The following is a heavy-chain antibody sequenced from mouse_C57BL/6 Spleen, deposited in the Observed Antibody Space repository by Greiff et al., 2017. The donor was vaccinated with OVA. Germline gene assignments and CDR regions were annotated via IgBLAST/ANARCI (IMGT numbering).Heavy chain of an antibody. CDR2: IDPSDSYT. J-gene: IGHJ2*01. CDR1: GYTFTSYW. D-gene: IGHD2-3*01. Sequence: QVQLKQPGAELVMPGASVKLSCKASGYTFTSYWMHWVKQRPGQGLEWIGEIDPSDSYTNYNQKFKGKSTLTVDKSSSTAYMQLSSLTSEDSAVYYCARVFDGYYHYYFDYWGQGTTLTVSS. CDR3: ARVFDGYYHYYFDY. V-gene: IGHV1-69*01.